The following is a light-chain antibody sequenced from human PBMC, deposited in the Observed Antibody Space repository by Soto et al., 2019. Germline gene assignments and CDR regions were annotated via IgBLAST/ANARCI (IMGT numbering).Light chain of an antibody. V-gene: IGKV1D-12*01. J-gene: IGKJ4*01. CDR3: LQASNFPLT. Sequence: DIPMTQSPSSVSASVGDRVTITCRASHSINIWLAWYQQNPGKAPRLLIYTTSRLQSGVPSRFSGSGSGTEFTLTISSLQPEDSATYYCLQASNFPLTFGGGTKVEIK. CDR1: HSINIW. CDR2: TTS.